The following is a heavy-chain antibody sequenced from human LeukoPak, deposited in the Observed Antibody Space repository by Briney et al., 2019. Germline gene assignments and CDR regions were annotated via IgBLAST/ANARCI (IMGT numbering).Heavy chain of an antibody. CDR3: AKVPDPETSITMVRGVIIIGTTNWFDP. Sequence: GASVKVFCKASGGTFSSYAISWVRQAPGQGLEWMGRIIPILGIANYAQKFQGRVTITADKSTSTAYMELSSLRSEDTAVYYCAKVPDPETSITMVRGVIIIGTTNWFDPWGQGTLVTVSS. J-gene: IGHJ5*02. V-gene: IGHV1-69*04. CDR1: GGTFSSYA. D-gene: IGHD3-10*01. CDR2: IIPILGIA.